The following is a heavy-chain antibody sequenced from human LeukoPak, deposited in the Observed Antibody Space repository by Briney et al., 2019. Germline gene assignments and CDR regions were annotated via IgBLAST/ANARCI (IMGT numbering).Heavy chain of an antibody. V-gene: IGHV4-59*01. CDR2: IYYSGST. Sequence: SETLSLTCTVSGGSISSYYWSWIRQPPGKGLEWIGYIYYSGSTNYNPSLKSRVTISVDTSKNQFSLRLSSVTAADTAVYYCAKDRGVAAGEYDYWGQGTLVTVSS. D-gene: IGHD6-13*01. CDR1: GGSISSYY. CDR3: AKDRGVAAGEYDY. J-gene: IGHJ4*02.